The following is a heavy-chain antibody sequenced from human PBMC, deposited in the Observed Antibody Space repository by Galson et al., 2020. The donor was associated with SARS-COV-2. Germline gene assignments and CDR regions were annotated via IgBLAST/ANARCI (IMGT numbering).Heavy chain of an antibody. CDR1: GFTFSSYA. CDR2: ISGSGGST. D-gene: IGHD3-22*01. J-gene: IGHJ3*02. CDR3: AKAMGSGYSPDAFDI. V-gene: IGHV3-23*01. Sequence: GGSLRLSCAASGFTFSSYAMSWVRQAPGKGLEWVSAISGSGGSTYYADSVKGQFTISRDNSKNTLYLQMNSLRAEDTAVYYCAKAMGSGYSPDAFDIWGQGTMVTVSS.